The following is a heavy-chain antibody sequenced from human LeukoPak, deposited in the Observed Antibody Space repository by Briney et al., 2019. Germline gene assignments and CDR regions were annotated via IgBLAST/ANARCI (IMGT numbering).Heavy chain of an antibody. J-gene: IGHJ4*02. CDR1: GYTFTGYY. D-gene: IGHD5-12*01. V-gene: IGHV1-69*13. CDR2: IIPIFGTA. CDR3: ARAYGSGYESPFDY. Sequence: ASVKVSCKASGYTFTGYYMHWVRQAPGQGLEWMGGIIPIFGTANYAQKFQGRVTITADESTSTAYMELSSLRSEDTAVYYCARAYGSGYESPFDYWGQGTLVTVSS.